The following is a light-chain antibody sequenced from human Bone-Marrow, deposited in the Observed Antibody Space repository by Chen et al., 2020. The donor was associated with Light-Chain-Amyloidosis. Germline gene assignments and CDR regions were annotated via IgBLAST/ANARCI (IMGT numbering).Light chain of an antibody. CDR2: DDS. Sequence: SSVLTQPSSVSGAPGQTPPIACGGNNIGSTSVHWYQQTPGQAPLLVVYDDSDRPSGIPERLSGSNSGNTATLTISRVEAGDEADYYCQVWDRSSDRPVFGGGTKLTVL. J-gene: IGLJ3*02. CDR1: NIGSTS. V-gene: IGLV3-21*02. CDR3: QVWDRSSDRPV.